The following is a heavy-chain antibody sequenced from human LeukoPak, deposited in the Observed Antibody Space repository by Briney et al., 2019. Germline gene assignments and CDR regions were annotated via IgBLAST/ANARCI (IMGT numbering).Heavy chain of an antibody. CDR1: GFSFDDFG. Sequence: PGGSLRLSCAASGFSFDDFGMSWVRQVPGRGLEWVSGIASNGDGIGYSDSVKGRFTVSRDNSKNSLYLQMNSLRVEDTALYYCARGELSAWGQGTLVTVSS. V-gene: IGHV3-20*04. CDR2: IASNGDGI. D-gene: IGHD1-7*01. CDR3: ARGELSA. J-gene: IGHJ5*02.